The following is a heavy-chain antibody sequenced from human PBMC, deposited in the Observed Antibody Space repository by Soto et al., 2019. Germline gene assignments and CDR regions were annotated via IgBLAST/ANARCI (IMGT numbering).Heavy chain of an antibody. D-gene: IGHD1-1*01. V-gene: IGHV1-18*01. CDR1: GYTFTSYG. J-gene: IGHJ4*02. CDR2: ISAHNGNT. CDR3: ARGRYGDY. Sequence: QVHLVQSGAEVKKPGASVKVSCKASGYTFTSYGITWVRQAPGQGLEWMGWISAHNGNTDYAQKLQGRVIVTRDTSTSTAYMQLRSLRSDDTAVYYCARGRYGDYWGQGALVTVSS.